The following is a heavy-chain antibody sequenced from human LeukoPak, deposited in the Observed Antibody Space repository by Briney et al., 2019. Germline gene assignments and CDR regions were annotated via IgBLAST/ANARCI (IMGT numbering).Heavy chain of an antibody. CDR3: ARGEELVNYYYMDV. Sequence: PGGSLRLSCAASGFTFSSYIMNWVRQAPGKGLEWVSSISSSSSYIYYADSVKGRFTISRDSAKNSLYLQMNSLRAEDTAVYYCARGEELVNYYYMDVWGKGTTVTVSS. CDR2: ISSSSSYI. V-gene: IGHV3-21*01. CDR1: GFTFSSYI. J-gene: IGHJ6*03. D-gene: IGHD6-13*01.